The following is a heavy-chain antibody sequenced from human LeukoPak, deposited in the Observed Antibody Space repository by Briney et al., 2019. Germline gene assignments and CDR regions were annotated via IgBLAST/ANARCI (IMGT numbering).Heavy chain of an antibody. CDR3: ARVDIWSGYYWDY. Sequence: GGSLKLSCAASGFTFSSYSMNWVRQAPGKGLEGVSSISSSSSYIYYADSVTGRFTISRDNAKNSLYLQMNSLRAEDTAVYYCARVDIWSGYYWDYWGQGTLVTVSS. D-gene: IGHD3-3*01. J-gene: IGHJ4*02. CDR2: ISSSSSYI. CDR1: GFTFSSYS. V-gene: IGHV3-21*01.